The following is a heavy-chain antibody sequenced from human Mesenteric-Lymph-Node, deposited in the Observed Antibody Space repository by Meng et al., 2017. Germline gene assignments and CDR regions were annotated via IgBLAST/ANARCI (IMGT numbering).Heavy chain of an antibody. CDR2: IFPADSTT. V-gene: IGHV5-51*01. D-gene: IGHD2-2*01. J-gene: IGHJ4*02. Sequence: GESLKISCEGSGYSFTSNWIAWVRQMPGKGLEWVGIIFPADSTTRYSPSFQGQVTISVDKSINTAYLQWTGLKASDTAVYYCARHNRQDVPVLSRTLDFWGQGTLVTVSS. CDR1: GYSFTSNW. CDR3: ARHNRQDVPVLSRTLDF.